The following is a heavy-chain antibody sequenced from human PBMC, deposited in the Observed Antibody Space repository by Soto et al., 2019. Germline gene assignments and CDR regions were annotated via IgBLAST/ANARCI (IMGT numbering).Heavy chain of an antibody. D-gene: IGHD3-10*01. J-gene: IGHJ5*02. CDR2: IYSGGST. Sequence: EVQLVESGGGLIQPGGSLRLSCAASGFTVSSNYMSWVRQAPGKGLEWVSVIYSGGSTYYADSVKGRFTISRDNSKNTLYLHMKSLRAEDTAVYYCARVRWFGEYHWVDPWGQGTLVTVSS. CDR1: GFTVSSNY. CDR3: ARVRWFGEYHWVDP. V-gene: IGHV3-53*01.